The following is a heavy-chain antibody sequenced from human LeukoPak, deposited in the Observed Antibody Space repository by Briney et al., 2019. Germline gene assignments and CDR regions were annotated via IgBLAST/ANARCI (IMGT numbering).Heavy chain of an antibody. CDR1: GYTLTTYG. CDR2: ISAYNGDT. J-gene: IGHJ4*02. CDR3: ARDHSSSCQLLDY. D-gene: IGHD6-13*01. Sequence: ASAKVSCKASGYTLTTYGFTWVRQAPRQGLEWMGWISAYNGDTNYAQKFQGRISMTTDTSTNTANLEVRSLRSDDMAVYYCARDHSSSCQLLDYWGQGTLVTISS. V-gene: IGHV1-18*03.